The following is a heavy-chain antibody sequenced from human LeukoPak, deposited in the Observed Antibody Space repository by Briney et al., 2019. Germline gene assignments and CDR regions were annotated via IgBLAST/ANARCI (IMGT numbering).Heavy chain of an antibody. J-gene: IGHJ4*02. CDR1: GGSTSSYY. CDR3: ARGHGNYDSSGYYDY. D-gene: IGHD3-22*01. V-gene: IGHV4-59*12. CDR2: IYNSGST. Sequence: SETLSLTCTVSGGSTSSYYWSWIRQPPGKGLEWIGNIYNSGSTKYSPSIKSRVTISVDTSKNQFSLKLSSVTAADTAVYYCARGHGNYDSSGYYDYWGQGTLVTVSS.